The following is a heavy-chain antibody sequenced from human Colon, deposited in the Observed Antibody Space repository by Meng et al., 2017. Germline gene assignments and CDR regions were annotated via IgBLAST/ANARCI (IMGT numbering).Heavy chain of an antibody. CDR2: IYHTGST. CDR3: ARDPIPVPGINFDF. D-gene: IGHD6-19*01. J-gene: IGHJ4*02. V-gene: IGHV4-4*02. CDR1: GDSIGSNDW. Sequence: QVHLHESGPGLVRPSDDLSLTCAVSGDSIGSNDWWNWVRQPPGKGLEWIGAIYHTGSTNYNPSLKSRVTISVDKSKKEISLKLTSVTAADTAVYYCARDPIPVPGINFDFWGQGTLVTVSS.